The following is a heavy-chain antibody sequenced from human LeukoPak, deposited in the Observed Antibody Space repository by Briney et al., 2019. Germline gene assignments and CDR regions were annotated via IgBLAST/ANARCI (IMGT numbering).Heavy chain of an antibody. J-gene: IGHJ4*02. Sequence: PSQTLSLTCTVSGGSISSGGYYWSWIRQHPGKGLEWIEYIYHSGSTYYNPSLKSRVTISVDTSKNQFSLKLSSVTAADTAVYYCARGGRRDGYNWDYWGQGTLVTVSS. CDR3: ARGGRRDGYNWDY. CDR2: IYHSGST. CDR1: GGSISSGGYY. V-gene: IGHV4-31*03. D-gene: IGHD5-24*01.